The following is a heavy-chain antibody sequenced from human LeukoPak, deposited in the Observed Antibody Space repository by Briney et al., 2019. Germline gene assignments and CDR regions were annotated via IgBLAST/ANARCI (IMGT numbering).Heavy chain of an antibody. CDR3: ARDRARGYYDFWSGYSDYYYYGMDV. CDR1: GFTFSSYW. Sequence: GGSLRLSCAASGFTFSSYWMSWVRQAPGKGLEWVANIKQDGSEKYYVDSAKGRFTISRDNAKNSLYLLMNSLRAEDTAVYYCARDRARGYYDFWSGYSDYYYYGMDVWGQGTTVTVSS. V-gene: IGHV3-7*01. J-gene: IGHJ6*02. CDR2: IKQDGSEK. D-gene: IGHD3-3*01.